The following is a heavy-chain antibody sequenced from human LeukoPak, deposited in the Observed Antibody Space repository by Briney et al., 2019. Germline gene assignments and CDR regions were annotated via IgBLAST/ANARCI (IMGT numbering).Heavy chain of an antibody. CDR3: ARGSARYSYGRGYYFDY. D-gene: IGHD5-18*01. CDR2: IYYSGST. J-gene: IGHJ4*02. V-gene: IGHV4-39*07. Sequence: PSETLSLTCTVSGGSISSGSYYWGWIRQPPRKGLEWIGSIYYSGSTYYNPSLKSRVTISVDTSKNQFSLKLSSVTAADTAVYYCARGSARYSYGRGYYFDYWGQGTLVTVSS. CDR1: GGSISSGSYY.